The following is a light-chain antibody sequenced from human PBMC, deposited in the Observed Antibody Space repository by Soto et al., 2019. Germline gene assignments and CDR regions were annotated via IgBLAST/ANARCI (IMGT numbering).Light chain of an antibody. V-gene: IGKV1-39*01. CDR2: TAS. CDR3: QQSFSAPLT. J-gene: IGKJ4*01. Sequence: DIQMTQSPCALSASVGGRVTITCRASQNIKKYLNCYRQKPGKAPDLLIYTASSLQLGFPSRFSGSGSGTDFSLTITSLQPEDSAIYYCQQSFSAPLTFGGGTKVDIK. CDR1: QNIKKY.